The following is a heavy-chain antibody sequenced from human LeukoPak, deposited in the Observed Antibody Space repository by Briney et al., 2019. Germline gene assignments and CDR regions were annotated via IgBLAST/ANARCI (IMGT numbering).Heavy chain of an antibody. CDR1: GFTFSNAW. V-gene: IGHV3-15*01. Sequence: PGGSLRLSCAASGFTFSNAWMSWVRQAPGKGLEWVGRIKSKTDGGTTDYAAPVKGRFTISRGDSKNTLYLQMNSLKTEDTAVYYCTTRIAAAGKGFDYWGQGTLVTVSS. CDR2: IKSKTDGGTT. CDR3: TTRIAAAGKGFDY. D-gene: IGHD6-13*01. J-gene: IGHJ4*02.